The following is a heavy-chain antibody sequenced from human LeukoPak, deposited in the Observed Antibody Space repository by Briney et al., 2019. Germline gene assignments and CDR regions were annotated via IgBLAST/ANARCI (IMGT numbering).Heavy chain of an antibody. Sequence: PGGSLRLSCAASGFTFSDHYMDWVRQAPGKGLEWVGRTRNKANSYTTEYAASVKGRFTISRDDSKSSLYLQMNSLKTEDTAVYYCARAQRYCSSTSCYELGDYWGQGTLVTVSS. D-gene: IGHD2-2*01. CDR2: TRNKANSYTT. CDR1: GFTFSDHY. V-gene: IGHV3-72*01. J-gene: IGHJ4*02. CDR3: ARAQRYCSSTSCYELGDY.